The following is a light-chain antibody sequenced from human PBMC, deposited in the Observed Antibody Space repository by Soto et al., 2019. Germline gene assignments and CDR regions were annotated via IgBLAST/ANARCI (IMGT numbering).Light chain of an antibody. J-gene: IGLJ1*01. CDR2: DVS. CDR3: SSYTSSSTLLYV. Sequence: QSALTRPASVSGSPGQSITISCTGTSSDVGGYNYVSWYQQHPGKAPKLMIYDVSNRPSGVSNRFSGSKSDNTASLTISGLQAEDEADYYCSSYTSSSTLLYVFGTGTKLTVL. CDR1: SSDVGGYNY. V-gene: IGLV2-14*01.